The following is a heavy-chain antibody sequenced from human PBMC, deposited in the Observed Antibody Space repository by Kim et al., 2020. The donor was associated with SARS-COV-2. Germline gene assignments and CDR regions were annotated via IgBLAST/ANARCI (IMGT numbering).Heavy chain of an antibody. Sequence: TYYHPSVNRRVVMSIDTSKNDFSRKLNSVTAADTAVYYCARGGMGATAFDYWGQGTLVTVSS. J-gene: IGHJ4*02. CDR3: ARGGMGATAFDY. CDR2: T. V-gene: IGHV4-28*03. D-gene: IGHD1-26*01.